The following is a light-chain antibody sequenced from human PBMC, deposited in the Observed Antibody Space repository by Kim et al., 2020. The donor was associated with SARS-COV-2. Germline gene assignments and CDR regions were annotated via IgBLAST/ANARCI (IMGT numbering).Light chain of an antibody. J-gene: IGKJ4*01. CDR2: GAS. V-gene: IGKV3-15*01. Sequence: EIVMTQSPATLSVSPGERATLSCRASQSVNNNLAWYQQKPGQAPRLLIYGASTRATGIPARFSGSESGTEFTLTISSLQSEDFTVYYCQQYNSWPLTFGGGTKVDIK. CDR1: QSVNNN. CDR3: QQYNSWPLT.